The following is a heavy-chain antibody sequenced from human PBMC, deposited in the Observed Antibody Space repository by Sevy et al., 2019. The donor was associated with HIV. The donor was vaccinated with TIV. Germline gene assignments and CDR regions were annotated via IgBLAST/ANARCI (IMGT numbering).Heavy chain of an antibody. J-gene: IGHJ3*02. CDR2: IRYDGSNK. Sequence: GGSLRLSCAASGFTFSSYGMHWVRQAPGKGLEWVAFIRYDGSNKYYADSVKGRFTISRDNSKNTLYLQMNSLRAEDMAVYYCAKVAYDSRAFDIWGQGTMVTVSS. V-gene: IGHV3-30*02. D-gene: IGHD3-16*01. CDR3: AKVAYDSRAFDI. CDR1: GFTFSSYG.